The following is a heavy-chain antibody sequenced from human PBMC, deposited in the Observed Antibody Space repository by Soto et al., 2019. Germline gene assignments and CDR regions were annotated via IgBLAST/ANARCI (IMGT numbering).Heavy chain of an antibody. CDR3: AKDGGRSSSYFDY. J-gene: IGHJ4*02. V-gene: IGHV3-30*18. CDR1: GFTFSSYG. Sequence: GGSLRLSCAASGFTFSSYGMHWVRQAPGKGLEWVAVISYDGSNKYYADSVKGRFTISRDNSKNTLYLQMNSLRAEDTAVYYCAKDGGRSSSYFDYWGQGTLVTVSS. D-gene: IGHD6-6*01. CDR2: ISYDGSNK.